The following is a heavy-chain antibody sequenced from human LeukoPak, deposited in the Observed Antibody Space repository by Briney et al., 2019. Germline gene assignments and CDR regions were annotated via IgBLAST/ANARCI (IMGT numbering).Heavy chain of an antibody. V-gene: IGHV3-23*01. J-gene: IGHJ6*02. CDR1: GFTFSSYA. D-gene: IGHD4-17*01. Sequence: QSGGSLRLSCAASGFTFSSYAMSWVRQAPVKGLEWVSANSGSGGSTYYADSVKGRFTISRDNSKNTLYLQMNSLRAEDTAVYYCAKTGGAYGYYGMDVWGQGTTVTVSS. CDR2: NSGSGGST. CDR3: AKTGGAYGYYGMDV.